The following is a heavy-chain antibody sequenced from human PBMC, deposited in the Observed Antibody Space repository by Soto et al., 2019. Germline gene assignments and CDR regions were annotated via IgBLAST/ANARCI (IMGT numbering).Heavy chain of an antibody. Sequence: QVQLVQSGAEVKKPGASVKVSCKASGYTFTSYGISWVRQAPGQGLEWMGWISAYNGNTNYAQKLQGRVTMTTDTTTSTAYKELRSLRSDDTAVYYCARDAPLYPDDLTTVTTGYFDYWGQGTLVTVSS. J-gene: IGHJ4*02. V-gene: IGHV1-18*01. CDR3: ARDAPLYPDDLTTVTTGYFDY. CDR1: GYTFTSYG. D-gene: IGHD4-17*01. CDR2: ISAYNGNT.